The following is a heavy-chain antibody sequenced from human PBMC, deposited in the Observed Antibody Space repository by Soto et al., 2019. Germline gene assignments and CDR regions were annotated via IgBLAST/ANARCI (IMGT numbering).Heavy chain of an antibody. CDR3: ARRARTATTNWGAFDV. Sequence: EVQLLESGGGLVQPGGSLRLSCAASGFTFNTYVMTWVRQAPGKGLEWVSTISYSADKTHYADSVKGRFTISRDNSRDTLSLQMNSVRADDAAVYYCARRARTATTNWGAFDVWGQGTMVTVSS. CDR1: GFTFNTYV. CDR2: ISYSADKT. V-gene: IGHV3-23*01. D-gene: IGHD1-7*01. J-gene: IGHJ3*01.